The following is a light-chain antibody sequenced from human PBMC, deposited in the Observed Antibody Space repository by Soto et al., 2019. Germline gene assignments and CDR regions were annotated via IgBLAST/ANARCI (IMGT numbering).Light chain of an antibody. CDR2: DTS. Sequence: EMVMTQSPDTLSVSPGESATLSCRASQSVGSNLAWYQQKPGQAPRLLIYDTSTRATGIPVRFSGSGFGTEFTLTISSLQSEDFAVYFCHQYNNWPRTFGQGTKVDIK. J-gene: IGKJ1*01. CDR1: QSVGSN. V-gene: IGKV3D-15*01. CDR3: HQYNNWPRT.